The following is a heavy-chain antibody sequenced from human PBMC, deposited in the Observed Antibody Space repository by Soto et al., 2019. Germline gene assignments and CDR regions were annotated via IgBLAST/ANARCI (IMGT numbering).Heavy chain of an antibody. CDR2: INAGNGNT. V-gene: IGHV1-3*01. CDR3: ARDYADIAVAGIPLLAH. D-gene: IGHD6-19*01. J-gene: IGHJ4*01. Sequence: QVPLVQSGAEVKKPGASVNVSCKASGFTFIKYAMPWVRQAPGQRPEWMGWINAGNGNTRYSQRWQGRVTITRDTSASTVYMDLSSLRSEDTAVYYCARDYADIAVAGIPLLAHWGQGTLVTVSS. CDR1: GFTFIKYA.